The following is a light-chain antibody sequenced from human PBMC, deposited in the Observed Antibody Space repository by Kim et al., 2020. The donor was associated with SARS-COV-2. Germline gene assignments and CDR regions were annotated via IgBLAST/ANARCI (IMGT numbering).Light chain of an antibody. J-gene: IGLJ2*01. V-gene: IGLV3-19*01. CDR2: GKN. CDR1: SLRSNY. CDR3: NSRDSSGKHVV. Sequence: SSELTQDPAVSVALGQTVRITCQGDSLRSNYASWYQQKPGQAPVLVIYGKNNRPSGIPDRFSGSSSGNTASLTITGAQAEDEADYYCNSRDSSGKHVVFG.